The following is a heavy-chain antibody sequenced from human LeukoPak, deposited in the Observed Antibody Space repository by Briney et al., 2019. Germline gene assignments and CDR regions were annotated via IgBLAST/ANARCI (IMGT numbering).Heavy chain of an antibody. CDR3: ASRNLRRITIFGVVNGYFDY. CDR2: IYTSGST. D-gene: IGHD3-3*01. J-gene: IGHJ4*02. V-gene: IGHV4-4*07. CDR1: GGSISSYY. Sequence: SETLSLTCTVSGGSISSYYWSWIRQPAGKGLEWIGRIYTSGSTNYNPSLKSRVTMSVDTSKNQFSLKLSSVTAADTAVYYCASRNLRRITIFGVVNGYFDYWGQGTLVTVSS.